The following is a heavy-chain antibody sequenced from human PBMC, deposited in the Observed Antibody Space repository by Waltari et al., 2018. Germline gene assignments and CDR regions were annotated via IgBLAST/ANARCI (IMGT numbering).Heavy chain of an antibody. CDR2: ISRSSSYR. CDR3: ARPVAGTMGEFDY. CDR1: GFTFSSYS. D-gene: IGHD6-19*01. V-gene: IGHV3-21*01. J-gene: IGHJ4*02. Sequence: EVQLVESGGGLVKPGGSLRLSCAASGFTFSSYSMNWVRQAPGKGLEWVSSISRSSSYRYYADSVKGRFTISRDNAKNSLYLQMNSLRAEDTAVYYCARPVAGTMGEFDYWGQGTLVTVSS.